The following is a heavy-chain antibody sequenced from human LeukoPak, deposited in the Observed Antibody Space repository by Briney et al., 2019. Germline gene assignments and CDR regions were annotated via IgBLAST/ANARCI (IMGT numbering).Heavy chain of an antibody. J-gene: IGHJ4*02. CDR3: ARRPYYYGSGKGFDY. V-gene: IGHV4-34*01. CDR1: GGSFSGYY. CDR2: INHSGST. D-gene: IGHD3-10*01. Sequence: TSETLSLTCAVYGGSFSGYYWSWIRQPPGKGLEWIGEINHSGSTNYNPSLKSRVTISVDTSKNQFSLKLSSVTAADTAVYYCARRPYYYGSGKGFDYWGQGTLVTVSS.